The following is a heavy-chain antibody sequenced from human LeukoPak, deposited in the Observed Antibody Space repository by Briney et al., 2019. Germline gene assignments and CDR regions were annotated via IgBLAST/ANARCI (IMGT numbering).Heavy chain of an antibody. D-gene: IGHD6-19*01. CDR3: ARLRSSRKSSGRHYYYGMDV. Sequence: SETLSLTCAVYGGSFSGYYWSWIRQPPGKGRDWIGEINHSGSTNYNPSLKSRVTISVDTSKNQFSLKLSSVTAADTAVYYCARLRSSRKSSGRHYYYGMDVWGQGTTVTVSS. CDR1: GGSFSGYY. CDR2: INHSGST. J-gene: IGHJ6*02. V-gene: IGHV4-34*01.